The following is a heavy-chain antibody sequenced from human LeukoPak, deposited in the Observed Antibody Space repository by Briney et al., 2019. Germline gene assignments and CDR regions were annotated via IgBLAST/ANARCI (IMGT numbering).Heavy chain of an antibody. CDR2: INVNSGGT. D-gene: IGHD2-21*02. CDR3: ARDPPTEGWDFDL. J-gene: IGHJ2*01. V-gene: IGHV1-2*02. CDR1: GYTFTGYY. Sequence: ASVKVSCKASGYTFTGYYMHWVRQAPGQGLEWMGWINVNSGGTRYAQKFQGRVTVTRDTSISTAYMEVSRLGSDDTAVYYCARDPPTEGWDFDLWGRGTLVTVSS.